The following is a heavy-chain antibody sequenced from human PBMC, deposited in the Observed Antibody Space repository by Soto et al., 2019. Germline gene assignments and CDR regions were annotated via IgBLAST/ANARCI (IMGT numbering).Heavy chain of an antibody. CDR2: ISAYNRHT. J-gene: IGHJ4*02. CDR3: ARETIIGYYAFDY. D-gene: IGHD3-22*01. CDR1: GYTFTTYG. Sequence: QVQLVQSGAEVKKPGASVKVSCKASGYTFTTYGISWVRQAPGQGLELMGWISAYNRHTNYAQNFQGRVTLSTDTSTNTASRELRSLRFAETAVYYWARETIIGYYAFDYWGQGTLVTVSS. V-gene: IGHV1-18*01.